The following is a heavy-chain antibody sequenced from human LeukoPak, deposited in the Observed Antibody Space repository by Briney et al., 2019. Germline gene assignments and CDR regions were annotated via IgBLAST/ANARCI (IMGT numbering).Heavy chain of an antibody. CDR3: ARDDYRGIDY. CDR1: GGSISNGSYY. V-gene: IGHV4-61*02. CDR2: IYTSGST. J-gene: IGHJ4*02. Sequence: NPSQTLSLTCTVSGGSISNGSYYWSWIRQPAGKGLEWIGRIYTSGSTNYNPSLKSRVTISVDTSKNQFSLKLSSVTAADTAVYYCARDDYRGIDYWGQGTLVTVSS. D-gene: IGHD4-23*01.